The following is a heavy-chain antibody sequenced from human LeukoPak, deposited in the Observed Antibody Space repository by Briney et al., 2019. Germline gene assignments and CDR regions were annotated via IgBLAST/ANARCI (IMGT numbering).Heavy chain of an antibody. J-gene: IGHJ4*02. CDR1: GFTFGSYA. Sequence: GGSLRLSCAASGFTFGSYAMSWVRQAPGKGLEWVPSISGSGGSTYYADSVKGRFTFSRDNSMNTLYLQMNSLRAEDTAVYYCAKALGVNYFDYWGQGTLVTVSS. CDR3: AKALGVNYFDY. D-gene: IGHD7-27*01. CDR2: ISGSGGST. V-gene: IGHV3-23*01.